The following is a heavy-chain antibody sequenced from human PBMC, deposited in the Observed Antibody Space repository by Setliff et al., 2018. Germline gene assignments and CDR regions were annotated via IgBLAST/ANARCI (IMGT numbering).Heavy chain of an antibody. Sequence: SETLSLTCSVSGGSISSGSDYWTWIRQPAGKGLEWIGHIYTSGSTNYNPSLKSRVTISLDTSENQFSLELSSVTAADTAVYYCARSRTIAVKGGVFAVWGRGTLVTVSS. V-gene: IGHV4-61*09. CDR1: GGSISSGSDY. D-gene: IGHD6-19*01. CDR2: IYTSGST. J-gene: IGHJ2*01. CDR3: ARSRTIAVKGGVFAV.